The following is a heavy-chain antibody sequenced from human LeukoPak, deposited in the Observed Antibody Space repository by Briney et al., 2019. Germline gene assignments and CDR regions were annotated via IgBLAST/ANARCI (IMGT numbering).Heavy chain of an antibody. Sequence: GGSLRLSCAASGFTFSSYGMSWVRQAPGKGLEWVAFIRYNGNNQYYADSVKGRFTISRDNSKNTLYLQMNSLKGDDTAVYYCAKDSAFYYIDVWGNGTTVIISS. CDR2: IRYNGNNQ. J-gene: IGHJ6*03. CDR3: AKDSAFYYIDV. V-gene: IGHV3-30*02. CDR1: GFTFSSYG. D-gene: IGHD3-10*01.